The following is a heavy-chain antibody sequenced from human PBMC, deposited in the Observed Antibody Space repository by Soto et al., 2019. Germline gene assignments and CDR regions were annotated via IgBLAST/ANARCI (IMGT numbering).Heavy chain of an antibody. J-gene: IGHJ5*02. D-gene: IGHD3-16*01. Sequence: SETLSLTCGVSGGSVASSHWWSWVRPRQGRGLELGRHVYHTGDPNFNTSLQSQVTFPVDKSNNQRSLRLTSVTAADTAVYCCAREILPAGGNNYFDPWGPGLLVTVTS. CDR2: VYHTGDP. CDR1: GGSVASSHW. CDR3: AREILPAGGNNYFDP. V-gene: IGHV4-4*01.